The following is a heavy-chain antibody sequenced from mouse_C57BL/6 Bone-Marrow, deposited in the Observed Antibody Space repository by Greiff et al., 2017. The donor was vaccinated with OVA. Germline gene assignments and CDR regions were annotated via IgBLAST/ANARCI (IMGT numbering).Heavy chain of an antibody. CDR1: GFNIKDDY. D-gene: IGHD1-1*01. CDR3: TRQYYFDY. J-gene: IGHJ4*01. CDR2: IDPENGDT. V-gene: IGHV14-4*01. Sequence: EVQLQQSGAELVRPGASVKLSCTASGFNIKDDYMHWVKQRPEQGLEWIGWIDPENGDTEYASKFQGKATITADTSSNTAYLQLSSLTSEDTAVYYCTRQYYFDYWGQGTSVTVSS.